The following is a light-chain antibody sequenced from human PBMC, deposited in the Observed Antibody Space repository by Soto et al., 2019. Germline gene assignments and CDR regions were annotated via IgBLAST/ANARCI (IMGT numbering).Light chain of an antibody. CDR3: QQHVSSPIT. J-gene: IGKJ5*01. CDR1: QSVSRY. CDR2: DAS. Sequence: EIVLTQSPASLSLSPGERATLSCRASQSVSRYLAWYQRKPGQAPRLLIYDASNRATGIPVRFTGSGSGTDFTLTISRLEPEDFAVYYCQQHVSSPITFGQGTRLEI. V-gene: IGKV3-11*01.